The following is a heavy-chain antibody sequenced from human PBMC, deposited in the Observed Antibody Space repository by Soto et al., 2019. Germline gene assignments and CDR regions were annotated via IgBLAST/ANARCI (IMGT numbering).Heavy chain of an antibody. V-gene: IGHV4-61*01. CDR1: GRSVSSVNYY. CDR3: AREAQDGQFDP. Sequence: SETLSPTCAVSGRSVSSVNYYWTWIRQPPGKGPEWIGYIYYSGSTNYNPSLKSRVTISVDTSKNQFSLKLSSVTAADTAVYYCAREAQDGQFDPWGQGTLVTVSS. CDR2: IYYSGST. J-gene: IGHJ5*02.